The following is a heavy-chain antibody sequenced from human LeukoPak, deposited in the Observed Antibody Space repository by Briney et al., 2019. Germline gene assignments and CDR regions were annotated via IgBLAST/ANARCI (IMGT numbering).Heavy chain of an antibody. D-gene: IGHD6-6*01. V-gene: IGHV1-18*01. J-gene: IGHJ5*02. CDR2: ISDYNGNT. CDR3: ARESRYSSSSGGWFDP. CDR1: VYTFTNNG. Sequence: GASVKVSCKGSVYTFTNNGISWVRQAPGQGLGWVAWISDYNGNTNYAQKFQGRVTMTTDTSTSAAYMELRSLRADDTAVYYCARESRYSSSSGGWFDPWGQGTLVTVSS.